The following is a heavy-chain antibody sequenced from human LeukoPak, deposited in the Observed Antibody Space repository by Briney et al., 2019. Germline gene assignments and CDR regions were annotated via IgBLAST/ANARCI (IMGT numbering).Heavy chain of an antibody. CDR1: GGSFSGYY. V-gene: IGHV4-34*01. D-gene: IGHD2-15*01. J-gene: IGHJ5*02. CDR3: ARRRRPDIVVVVAATPYNWFDP. CDR2: INHSGST. Sequence: SETLSLTCAVYGGSFSGYYWSWIRQPPGKGLEWIGEINHSGSTNYNPSLKSRVTISVDTSKNQFSLKLSSVTAADMAVYYCARRRRPDIVVVVAATPYNWFDPWGQGTLVTVSS.